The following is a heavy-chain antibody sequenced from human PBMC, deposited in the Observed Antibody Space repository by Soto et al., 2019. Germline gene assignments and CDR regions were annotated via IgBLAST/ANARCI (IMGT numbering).Heavy chain of an antibody. CDR3: SLYYYASSGDSLTYGDL. Sequence: QVQVVQSGAEVKRPGSSVKVSCKASGDTLTNYAIQWVRQARGQGLEWLGRISPIFGTPNYAPKFQGRVTITAATSTRTVYMQLSSLRSEDTAIYYCSLYYYASSGDSLTYGDLWGRCTLVTVSS. CDR2: ISPIFGTP. V-gene: IGHV1-69*06. CDR1: GDTLTNYA. D-gene: IGHD3-22*01. J-gene: IGHJ2*01.